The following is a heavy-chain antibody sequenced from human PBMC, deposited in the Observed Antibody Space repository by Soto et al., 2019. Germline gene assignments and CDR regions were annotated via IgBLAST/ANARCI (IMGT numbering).Heavy chain of an antibody. V-gene: IGHV4-30-4*01. CDR1: NGSISNGDYY. Sequence: PSETLSLTCTVSNGSISNGDYYWIWVRQSPGKGLESIGYIYFTGTTYYDPSLQSRLSISVDRSKNQMSLRLTSVTAADTAVYYCARRYWSYYASSGYLDQWGHGTLVTVSS. CDR2: IYFTGTT. J-gene: IGHJ4*01. CDR3: ARRYWSYYASSGYLDQ. D-gene: IGHD3-22*01.